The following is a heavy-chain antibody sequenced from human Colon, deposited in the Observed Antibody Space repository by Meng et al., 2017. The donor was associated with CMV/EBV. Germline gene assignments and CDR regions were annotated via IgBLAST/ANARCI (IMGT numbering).Heavy chain of an antibody. CDR3: ARGVGYCSGASCLKYYFDQ. Sequence: TLSLTCTVSGGSFSGHYWTWIRQPPGKGLEWIGYVFYSGSSYYSPSFQSRVTMLVDMSRNQFSLRLNSVTAADTAVYYCARGVGYCSGASCLKYYFDQWGQGTLVTVSS. V-gene: IGHV4-59*11. D-gene: IGHD2-15*01. CDR1: GGSFSGHY. J-gene: IGHJ4*02. CDR2: VFYSGSS.